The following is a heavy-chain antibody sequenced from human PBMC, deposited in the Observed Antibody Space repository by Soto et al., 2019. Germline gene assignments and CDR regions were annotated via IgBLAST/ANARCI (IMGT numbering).Heavy chain of an antibody. Sequence: ASVKVSFKASGYTFTSYGISWVRQAPGQGLEWMGWISAYNGNTNYAQKLQGRVTMTTDTSTSTAYMELRSLRSDDTAVYYCARDVELSVVTTSPNDAFDIWGQGTMVTGSS. J-gene: IGHJ3*02. D-gene: IGHD2-2*01. CDR2: ISAYNGNT. V-gene: IGHV1-18*01. CDR1: GYTFTSYG. CDR3: ARDVELSVVTTSPNDAFDI.